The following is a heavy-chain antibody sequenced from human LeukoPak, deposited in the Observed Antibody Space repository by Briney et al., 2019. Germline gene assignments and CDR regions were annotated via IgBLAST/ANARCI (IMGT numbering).Heavy chain of an antibody. CDR2: INPNSGGT. D-gene: IGHD1-26*01. V-gene: IGHV1-2*02. J-gene: IGHJ6*02. Sequence: ASVKVSCKASGYTFTGYYMHWVRQAPGQGLEWMGWINPNSGGTNYAQKFQGRVTMTRDTSISTAYMEMSSLRSEDTAVYYCATDLGPWELPYYYGMDVWGQGTTVTVS. CDR3: ATDLGPWELPYYYGMDV. CDR1: GYTFTGYY.